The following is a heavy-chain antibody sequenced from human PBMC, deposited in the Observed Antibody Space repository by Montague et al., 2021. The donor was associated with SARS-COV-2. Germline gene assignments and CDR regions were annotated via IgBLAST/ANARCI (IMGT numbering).Heavy chain of an antibody. Sequence: SETLSLTCAVYGGSFSGYSWSWIRQPPGKGLEWIGEIGPSGSTNYNPSLKSRVIISLDTSKNQFSLKLSSVTAADTAVYYCARGLIDITMMVVVFTGASLYFDYWGQGILVTVSS. V-gene: IGHV4-34*01. CDR1: GGSFSGYS. J-gene: IGHJ4*02. D-gene: IGHD3-22*01. CDR3: ARGLIDITMMVVVFTGASLYFDY. CDR2: IGPSGST.